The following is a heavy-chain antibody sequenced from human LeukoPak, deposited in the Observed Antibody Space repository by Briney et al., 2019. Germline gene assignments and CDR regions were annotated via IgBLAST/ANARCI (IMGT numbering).Heavy chain of an antibody. CDR1: RFTFSSYS. Sequence: GGSLRLSCAASRFTFSSYSMIWVRQAPGKGLEWVSSISSSGTYIYYADSLKGRFTISRDNAANSLYLQMNSLRAEDTAVYYCAKSRGGTTVTFRPSDYWGQGTLVTVSS. V-gene: IGHV3-21*01. J-gene: IGHJ4*02. CDR3: AKSRGGTTVTFRPSDY. D-gene: IGHD4-17*01. CDR2: ISSSGTYI.